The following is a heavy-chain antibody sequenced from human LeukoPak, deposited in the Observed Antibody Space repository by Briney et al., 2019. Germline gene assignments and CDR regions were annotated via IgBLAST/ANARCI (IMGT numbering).Heavy chain of an antibody. CDR1: GYSVSSGYY. D-gene: IGHD3-22*01. V-gene: IGHV4-38-2*02. Sequence: SETLSLTCTVSGYSVSSGYYWGWIRQPPGKGLEWIGSIYYSGSTYYNPSLKSRVTISVDTSKNQFSLKLSSVTAADTAVYYCARAYLSRYDSSFPAAYFDYWGQGTLVTVSS. CDR2: IYYSGST. J-gene: IGHJ4*02. CDR3: ARAYLSRYDSSFPAAYFDY.